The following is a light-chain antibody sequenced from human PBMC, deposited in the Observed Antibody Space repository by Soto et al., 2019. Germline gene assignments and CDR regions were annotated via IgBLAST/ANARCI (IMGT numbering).Light chain of an antibody. CDR1: SSDVGGYNY. CDR2: EVS. CDR3: SSYVCTNRYV. V-gene: IGLV2-8*01. Sequence: QSALTQPPSASGSPGQSVTISCTGTSSDVGGYNYVSWYQQHPGKAPKLMIYEVSKRPSGVPDRFSGSKSGNTASLTVSGLQAEDEADYYCSSYVCTNRYVFGTGTKLTVL. J-gene: IGLJ1*01.